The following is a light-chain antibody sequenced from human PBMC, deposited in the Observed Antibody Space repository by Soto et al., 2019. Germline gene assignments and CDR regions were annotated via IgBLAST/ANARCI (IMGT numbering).Light chain of an antibody. J-gene: IGKJ1*01. CDR3: QQYGSSPTWT. V-gene: IGKV3-20*01. CDR2: GAS. CDR1: QTVGSSY. Sequence: EIVLTQSPGTLSLSPGERATLSCRASQTVGSSYLAWYQQKPGQAPRLLIYGASSRATGIPDRFSGSGFGTDFTLTISSLEPEDFAVYYCQQYGSSPTWTFGQGTKVEIK.